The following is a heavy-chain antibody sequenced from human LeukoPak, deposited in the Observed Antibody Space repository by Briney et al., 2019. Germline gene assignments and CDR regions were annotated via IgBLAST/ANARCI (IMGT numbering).Heavy chain of an antibody. V-gene: IGHV4-38-2*01. CDR1: GYSISSGYY. J-gene: IGHJ5*02. D-gene: IGHD1-7*01. CDR2: IYHSGST. CDR3: ARGAGINGTPRLDP. Sequence: SETLSLTCAVSGYSISSGYYWGWIRQPPGKGLEWIGSIYHSGSTYYNPSLKSRVTISVDTSKNQFSLKLSSVTAADTAVYHCARGAGINGTPRLDPWGQGTPVTVSS.